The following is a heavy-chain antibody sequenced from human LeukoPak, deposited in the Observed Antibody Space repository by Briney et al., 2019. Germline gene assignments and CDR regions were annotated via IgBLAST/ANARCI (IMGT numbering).Heavy chain of an antibody. CDR3: ARLSGRFRVNYGSGSNNWFDP. CDR2: ISSSSSYI. D-gene: IGHD3-10*01. CDR1: GFTFSSYS. V-gene: IGHV3-21*01. Sequence: GGSLRLSCAASGFTFSSYSMNWVRQAPGKGLEWVSSISSSSSYIYYADSVKGRFTISRDNAKNSLYLQMNSLRAEDTAVYYCARLSGRFRVNYGSGSNNWFDPWGQGTLVTVSS. J-gene: IGHJ5*02.